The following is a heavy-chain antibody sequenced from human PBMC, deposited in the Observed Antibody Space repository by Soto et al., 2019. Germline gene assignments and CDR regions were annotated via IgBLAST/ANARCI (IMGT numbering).Heavy chain of an antibody. CDR2: IWYDGSNK. J-gene: IGHJ6*02. D-gene: IGHD2-2*01. CDR1: GFTFSSYG. V-gene: IGHV3-33*01. Sequence: GGSLRLSCAASGFTFSSYGMHWVRQAPGKGLEWVAVIWYDGSNKYYADSVKGRFTISRDNSKNTLYLQMNGLRAEDTAVYYCARDIIVVVPAAMYYYYYGMDVWGQGTTVTVSS. CDR3: ARDIIVVVPAAMYYYYYGMDV.